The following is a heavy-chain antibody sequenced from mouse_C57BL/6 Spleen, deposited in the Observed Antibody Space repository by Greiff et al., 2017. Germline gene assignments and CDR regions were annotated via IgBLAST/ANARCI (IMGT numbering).Heavy chain of an antibody. D-gene: IGHD1-1*01. CDR1: GYTFTSYD. V-gene: IGHV1-85*01. CDR3: ARRVTTVVARYFDY. Sequence: VQLVESGPELVKPGASVQLSCKASGYTFTSYDINWVKQRPGQGLEWIGWIYPRDGSTKYNEKFKGKATLTVDTSSSTAYMELHSLTSEDSAVYFCARRVTTVVARYFDYWGQGTTLTVSS. J-gene: IGHJ2*01. CDR2: IYPRDGST.